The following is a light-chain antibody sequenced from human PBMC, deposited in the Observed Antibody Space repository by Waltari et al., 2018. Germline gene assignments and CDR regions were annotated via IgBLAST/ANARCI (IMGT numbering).Light chain of an antibody. J-gene: IGLJ2*01. V-gene: IGLV3-19*01. CDR1: NLRTYH. CDR3: HSRDSSGDVL. Sequence: SSELTQDPAVSVALGQTVRSTCKGDNLRTYHVSWFQQKPGQAPALVISGKNNRPSGIPDRFSASSSGSTASLTIIGAQAEDEADYYCHSRDSSGDVLIGGGTKLTVL. CDR2: GKN.